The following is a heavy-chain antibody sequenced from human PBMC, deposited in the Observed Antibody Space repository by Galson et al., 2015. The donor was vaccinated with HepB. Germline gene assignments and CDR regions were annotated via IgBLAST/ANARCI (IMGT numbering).Heavy chain of an antibody. V-gene: IGHV1-69*01. J-gene: IGHJ4*02. D-gene: IGHD4-17*01. CDR1: GGTFSSYA. CDR3: AWQEGESYDPASHGDSFDY. CDR2: IIPIFGTA. Sequence: QSGAEVKKPGESLKVSCKASGGTFSSYAISWVRQAPGQGLEWMGGIIPIFGTANYAQKFQGRVTITADESTSTAYMELSSLRSEDTAVYYCAWQEGESYDPASHGDSFDYWGQGTLVTVSS.